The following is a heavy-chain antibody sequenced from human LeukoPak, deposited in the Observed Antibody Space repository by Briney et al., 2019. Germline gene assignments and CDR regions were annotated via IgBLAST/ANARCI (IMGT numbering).Heavy chain of an antibody. Sequence: SETLSLTCAVYGGSFSGYYWSWIRQPPGKGREWIGEINHSGSTNYNPSLKSRVTISVDTSKNQFSLKLSSVTAADTAVYYCARGYCSSTSCYVFWFDPWGQGTLVTVSS. CDR1: GGSFSGYY. CDR3: ARGYCSSTSCYVFWFDP. V-gene: IGHV4-34*01. CDR2: INHSGST. J-gene: IGHJ5*02. D-gene: IGHD2-2*01.